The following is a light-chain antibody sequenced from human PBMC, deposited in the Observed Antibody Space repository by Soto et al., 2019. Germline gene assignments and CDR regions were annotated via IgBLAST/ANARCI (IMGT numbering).Light chain of an antibody. CDR2: DVS. CDR3: QQRSNWPPIT. J-gene: IGKJ5*01. Sequence: DIQMTQSPSTLSASVVDRVIIIFLSSHTVSSWLAWYQPKPGKAPKLLIYDVSSLESGAPSRFSCSGSGTEFTLTIRSLQPEDFAVYYCQQRSNWPPITCGQGTRREIK. CDR1: HTVSSW. V-gene: IGKV1-5*02.